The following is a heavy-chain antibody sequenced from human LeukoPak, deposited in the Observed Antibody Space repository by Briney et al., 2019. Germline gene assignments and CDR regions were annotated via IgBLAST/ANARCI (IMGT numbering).Heavy chain of an antibody. D-gene: IGHD3-22*01. V-gene: IGHV3-7*01. J-gene: IGHJ4*02. CDR3: ARDPYPADSSRSRG. Sequence: HPGGSLRLSCAASGFTFSSYWMSWVRQAPGKGLEWVANIKQDGSEKYYVDSVKGRFTISRDNAKNSLYLQMNSLRAEDTAVYYCARDPYPADSSRSRGWGQGTLVTVSS. CDR1: GFTFSSYW. CDR2: IKQDGSEK.